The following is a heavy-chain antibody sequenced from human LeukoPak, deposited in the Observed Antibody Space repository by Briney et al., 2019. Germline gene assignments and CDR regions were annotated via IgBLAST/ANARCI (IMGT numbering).Heavy chain of an antibody. V-gene: IGHV1-18*01. J-gene: IGHJ3*02. Sequence: GASVKVSCKASGYTFTNYAISWVRQAPGQGLEWMGWISAYNGNTNYAQNLQGRVTMTTDTSTSTAYMELRSLRSDDTAVYYCAKLIIAGWDFAPPGEFAFDIWGQGTMVTVSS. D-gene: IGHD6-13*01. CDR3: AKLIIAGWDFAPPGEFAFDI. CDR1: GYTFTNYA. CDR2: ISAYNGNT.